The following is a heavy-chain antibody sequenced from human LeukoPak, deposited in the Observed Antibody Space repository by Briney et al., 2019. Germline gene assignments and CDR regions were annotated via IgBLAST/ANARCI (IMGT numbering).Heavy chain of an antibody. Sequence: PGGSLRLSCAASGFTFSSYGMHWVRQAPGKGLEWVAFIRYDGSNKYYADSVKGRFTISRDNSKNTPYLQMNSLRAEDTAVYYCAKDHDYSGSYLDYWGQGTLVTVSS. CDR1: GFTFSSYG. J-gene: IGHJ4*02. D-gene: IGHD1-26*01. V-gene: IGHV3-30*02. CDR2: IRYDGSNK. CDR3: AKDHDYSGSYLDY.